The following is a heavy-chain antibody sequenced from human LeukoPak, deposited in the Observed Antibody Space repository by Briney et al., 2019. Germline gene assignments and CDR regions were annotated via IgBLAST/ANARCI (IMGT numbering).Heavy chain of an antibody. J-gene: IGHJ3*02. CDR3: ASPAVAGTPDAFDI. D-gene: IGHD6-19*01. CDR2: IIPIFGTA. CDR1: GYTFTGYY. Sequence: SVKVSCKASGYTFTGYYMHWVRQAPGQGLEWMGGIIPIFGTANYAQKFQGRVTITADESTSTAYMELSSLRSEDTAVYYCASPAVAGTPDAFDIWGQGTMVTVSS. V-gene: IGHV1-69*13.